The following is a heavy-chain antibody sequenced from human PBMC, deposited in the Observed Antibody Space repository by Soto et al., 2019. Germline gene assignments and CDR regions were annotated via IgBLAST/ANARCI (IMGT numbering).Heavy chain of an antibody. CDR3: ARRGYCSSTSCSYYYYYYMAV. V-gene: IGHV4-39*01. CDR1: SGSISRSSYY. D-gene: IGHD2-2*01. CDR2: IYYSGST. Sequence: SEALSLTRTVSSGSISRSSYYWGWIRQPPGKGLEGIGSIYYSGSTYYNPSLKSRVTISVDTSKNQFSLKLSSVTAADTAVYYCARRGYCSSTSCSYYYYYYMAVWGKGTTVT. J-gene: IGHJ6*03.